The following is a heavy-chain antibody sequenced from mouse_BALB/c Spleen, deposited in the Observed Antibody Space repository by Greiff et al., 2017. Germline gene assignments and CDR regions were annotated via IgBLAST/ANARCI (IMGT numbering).Heavy chain of an antibody. J-gene: IGHJ3*01. CDR1: GFTFSDYY. CDR3: ARDPSTMITNDFAY. V-gene: IGHV5-4*02. D-gene: IGHD2-4*01. CDR2: ISDGGSYT. Sequence: EVMLVESGGGLVKPGGSLKLSCAASGFTFSDYYMYWVRQTPEKRLEWVATISDGGSYTYYPDSVKGRFTISRDNAKNNLYLQMSSLKSEDTAMYYCARDPSTMITNDFAYWGQGTLVTVSA.